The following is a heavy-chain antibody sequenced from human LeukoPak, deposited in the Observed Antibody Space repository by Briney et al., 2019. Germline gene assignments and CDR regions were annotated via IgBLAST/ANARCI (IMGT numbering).Heavy chain of an antibody. CDR2: MNPNSGNT. CDR3: ARRGQLWFRGRITASFDY. CDR1: GCTFTSYD. Sequence: ASVKVSCKASGCTFTSYDINWVRQATGQGLEWMGWMNPNSGNTGYAQKFQGRVTMTRNTSISTAYMELSSLRSEDTAVYYCARRGQLWFRGRITASFDYWGQGTLVTVSS. D-gene: IGHD5-18*01. J-gene: IGHJ4*02. V-gene: IGHV1-8*01.